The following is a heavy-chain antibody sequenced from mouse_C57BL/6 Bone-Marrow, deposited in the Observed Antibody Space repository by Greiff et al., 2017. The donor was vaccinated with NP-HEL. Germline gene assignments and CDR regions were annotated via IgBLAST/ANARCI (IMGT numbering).Heavy chain of an antibody. V-gene: IGHV14-4*01. CDR2: IDPENGDT. J-gene: IGHJ3*01. Sequence: VQLKQSGAELVRPGASVKLSCTASGFNIKDDYMHWVKQRPEQGLEWIGWIDPENGDTEYASKFQGKATITADTSSNTAYLQFSSLTSEDTAVYYCTTIPYGNGCAYWGQGTLVTVSA. CDR3: TTIPYGNGCAY. CDR1: GFNIKDDY. D-gene: IGHD2-1*01.